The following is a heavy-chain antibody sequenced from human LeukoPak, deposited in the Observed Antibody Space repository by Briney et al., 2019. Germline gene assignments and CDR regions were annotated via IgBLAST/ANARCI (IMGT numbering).Heavy chain of an antibody. CDR1: GFIVSNYY. J-gene: IGHJ5*02. CDR3: ARGHGS. CDR2: IYTGGTT. Sequence: GGSLRLSCAASGFIVSNYYMSWVRQTPVKGLEWVSIIYTGGTTSHADSVKGRFTISRDISKNTLYLQMNSLRVEDTAVYYCARGHGSWGQGTLVTVSS. V-gene: IGHV3-53*01.